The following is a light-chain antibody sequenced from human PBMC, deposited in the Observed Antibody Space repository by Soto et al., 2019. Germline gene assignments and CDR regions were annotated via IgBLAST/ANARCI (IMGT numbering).Light chain of an antibody. V-gene: IGKV4-1*01. CDR1: QSVLYSPNNKNS. J-gene: IGKJ1*01. CDR2: WAS. CDR3: QQYYRTPPT. Sequence: DIVMTQSPDSLAVSLGERATINCKSSQSVLYSPNNKNSLAWYQQKPGQPPKLFIYWASIRESGVADRFSGSGSGTDFTLTISSLQAEDVAFYYCQQYYRTPPTFGQGTKVEIK.